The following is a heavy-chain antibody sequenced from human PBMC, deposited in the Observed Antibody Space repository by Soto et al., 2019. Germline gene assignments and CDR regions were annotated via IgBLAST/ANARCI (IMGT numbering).Heavy chain of an antibody. CDR1: GFTFNNYG. J-gene: IGHJ6*02. V-gene: IGHV3-30*03. D-gene: IGHD5-18*01. CDR2: ISYDGSDE. CDR3: ASEIIYNYGGDYYYGVDV. Sequence: SLRLSCAASGFTFNNYGMQWVRQAPGKGLEWVAFISYDGSDEYYVDSVEGRFTISRDNSQNTLYLQMNSLRAEDTAVYYCASEIIYNYGGDYYYGVDVWGQGTTVTVSS.